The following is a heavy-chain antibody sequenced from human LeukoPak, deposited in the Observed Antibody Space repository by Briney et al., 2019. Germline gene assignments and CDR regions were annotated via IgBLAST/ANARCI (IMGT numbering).Heavy chain of an antibody. CDR1: GFTFSDYY. CDR3: ARSIPAGNRR. V-gene: IGHV3-11*01. Sequence: PGGSLRLSYAASGFTFSDYYMSWIRQAPGKGLEWVSYISSSGSTVDYADSVKGRFTISRDNAKNSLYLQMNSLRAEDTAVYSCARSIPAGNRRWGQGTLVTVSS. J-gene: IGHJ4*02. CDR2: ISSSGSTV. D-gene: IGHD2-2*01.